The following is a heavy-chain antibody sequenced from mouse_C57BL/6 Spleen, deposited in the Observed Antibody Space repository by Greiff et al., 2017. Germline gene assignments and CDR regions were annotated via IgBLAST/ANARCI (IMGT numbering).Heavy chain of an antibody. V-gene: IGHV5-17*01. CDR1: GFTFSDYG. D-gene: IGHD2-5*01. CDR2: ISSGSSTI. Sequence: EVMLVESGGGLVKPGGSLKLSCAASGFTFSDYGMHWVRQAPEKGLEWVAYISSGSSTIYYADTVEGRFTISRDNAKNTLFLQMTSLRSEDTAMYYCARDSNYPYAMDYWGQGTSVTVSS. CDR3: ARDSNYPYAMDY. J-gene: IGHJ4*01.